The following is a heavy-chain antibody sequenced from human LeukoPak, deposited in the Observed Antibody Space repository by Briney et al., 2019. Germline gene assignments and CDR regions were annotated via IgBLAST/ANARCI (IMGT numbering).Heavy chain of an antibody. V-gene: IGHV3-48*03. Sequence: PGRSLRLSCAASGFTFSSYEMNWVRQAPGKGLEWVSYISSSGSTIYYADSVKGRFTISRDNAKSSLYLQMNSLRAEDTAVYYCARVYSSTVPYYFDYWGQGTLVTVSA. D-gene: IGHD2-2*01. J-gene: IGHJ4*02. CDR3: ARVYSSTVPYYFDY. CDR1: GFTFSSYE. CDR2: ISSSGSTI.